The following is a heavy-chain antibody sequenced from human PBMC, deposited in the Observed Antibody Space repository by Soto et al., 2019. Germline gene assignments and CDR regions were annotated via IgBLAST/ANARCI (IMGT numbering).Heavy chain of an antibody. CDR1: GYTFTSPG. V-gene: IGHV1-18*04. Sequence: HVQLVQSGAEVKKPGASVKVSCRASGYTFTSPGINWVRQAPGQGLEWKGWISGYNGNTNYAQKLQARVTMTTDTATSTAYMELTSLTSDDTAVYYCAKIHHKWLYGIDVLGQGTTVTVSS. CDR3: AKIHHKWLYGIDV. CDR2: ISGYNGNT. J-gene: IGHJ6*02. D-gene: IGHD5-12*01.